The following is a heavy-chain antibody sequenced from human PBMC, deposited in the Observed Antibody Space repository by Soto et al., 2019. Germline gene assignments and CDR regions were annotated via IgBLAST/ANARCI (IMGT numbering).Heavy chain of an antibody. CDR3: ARDNGGLYYGMDI. CDR2: ISYTGST. CDR1: GDSISGYY. Sequence: SETLSLTCTVSGDSISGYYWIWIRQPPGKGLECVGYISYTGSTNYNPSLESRITMSLDASKNQFSLNLRSVTAADAAVYFFARDNGGLYYGMDIWAQGTTVTVS. D-gene: IGHD2-8*01. J-gene: IGHJ6*02. V-gene: IGHV4-59*01.